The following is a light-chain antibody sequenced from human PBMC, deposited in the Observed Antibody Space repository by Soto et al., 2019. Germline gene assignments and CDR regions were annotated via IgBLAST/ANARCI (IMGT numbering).Light chain of an antibody. CDR3: QQYYSTPIT. CDR1: QSVFYTSNNKNY. J-gene: IGKJ5*01. V-gene: IGKV4-1*01. CDR2: WAS. Sequence: DIVMTQSPDSLAVSLGERATLNCKSIQSVFYTSNNKNYLAWYRQKPGQPPKLLIYWASTRESGVPDRFSGSGSGTDFTLTISSLQAEDVAVYYCQQYYSTPITFGQGTRLEIK.